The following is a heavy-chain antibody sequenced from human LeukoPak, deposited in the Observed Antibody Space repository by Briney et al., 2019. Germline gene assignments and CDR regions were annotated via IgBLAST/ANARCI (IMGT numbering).Heavy chain of an antibody. Sequence: ASVKVSCKASGYTYTSYYMHWVRQAPGQGLEWMGIINPSGGSTSYAQKFQGRVTMTRDMSTSTVHMELSSLRSEDTAVYYCARSRGHSSSLGPWGQGTLVTVSS. D-gene: IGHD6-13*01. V-gene: IGHV1-46*01. CDR1: GYTYTSYY. J-gene: IGHJ5*02. CDR2: INPSGGST. CDR3: ARSRGHSSSLGP.